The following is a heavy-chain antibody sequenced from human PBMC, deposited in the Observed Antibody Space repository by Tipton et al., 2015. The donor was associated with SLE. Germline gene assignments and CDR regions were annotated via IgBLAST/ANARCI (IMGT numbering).Heavy chain of an antibody. Sequence: TLSLTCAVYGGSFSGYYWSWIRQPPGKGLEWIGYIYYSGSTNYNPSLKSRGTISVDTSKNQFSLKLRSVTAADTAVYYCARGGQLWLRDYYGMDVWGQGTTVTVSS. V-gene: IGHV4-34*11. CDR3: ARGGQLWLRDYYGMDV. D-gene: IGHD5-18*01. J-gene: IGHJ6*02. CDR2: IYYSGST. CDR1: GGSFSGYY.